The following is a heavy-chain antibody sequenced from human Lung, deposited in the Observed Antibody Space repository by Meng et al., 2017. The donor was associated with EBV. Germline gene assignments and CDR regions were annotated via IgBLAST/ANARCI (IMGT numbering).Heavy chain of an antibody. D-gene: IGHD6-19*01. J-gene: IGHJ4*02. V-gene: IGHV7-4-1*02. CDR1: GYTFISYA. CDR2: INTNTGNP. CDR3: ARDKIAVAGITGDY. Sequence: QVNVVEFGSELNKPGASVKVSVKASGYTFISYAMNWVRQAPGQGLEWMGWINTNTGNPTYAQGFTGRFVFSLDTSVSTAYLQISSLKAEDTAVYYCARDKIAVAGITGDYWGQGTLVTVSS.